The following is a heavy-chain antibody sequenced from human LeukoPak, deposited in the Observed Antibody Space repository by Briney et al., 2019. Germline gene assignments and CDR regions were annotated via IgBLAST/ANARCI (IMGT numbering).Heavy chain of an antibody. Sequence: PGGSLRLSCAASGFTFSSYEMNWVRQAPGRGLEWVSYISSSGSTIYYADSVKGRFTISRDNTKNSLYLQMNSLRAEDTAVYYCARDGYNFFHWGQGTLVTVSS. D-gene: IGHD5-24*01. V-gene: IGHV3-48*03. CDR2: ISSSGSTI. J-gene: IGHJ4*02. CDR3: ARDGYNFFH. CDR1: GFTFSSYE.